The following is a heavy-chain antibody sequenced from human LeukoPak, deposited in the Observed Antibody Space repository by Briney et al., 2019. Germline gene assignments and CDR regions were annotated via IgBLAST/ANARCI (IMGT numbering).Heavy chain of an antibody. J-gene: IGHJ4*02. CDR2: INPNSGGT. V-gene: IGHV1-2*04. CDR1: GYTFTGYY. CDR3: ARDCSGGGDFDY. Sequence: ASVKVSRKASGYTFTGYYMHWVRQAPGQGLEWMGWINPNSGGTNYAQKFQGWVTMTRDTSISTAYMELSRLRSGDTAAYYCARDCSGGGDFDYWGQGTLVTASS. D-gene: IGHD2-15*01.